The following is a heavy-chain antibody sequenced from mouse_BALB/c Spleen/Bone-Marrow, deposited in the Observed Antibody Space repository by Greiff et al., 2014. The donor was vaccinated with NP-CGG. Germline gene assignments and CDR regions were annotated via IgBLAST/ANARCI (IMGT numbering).Heavy chain of an antibody. D-gene: IGHD2-1*01. V-gene: IGHV1S53*02. CDR3: KRSDGNYYAMDY. J-gene: IGHJ4*01. Sequence: QGQLKGAYGELGKTGGSVKKFCKAFGYTFTEHAIHWGKQKPEQGLGWIGYISPGNGDIKYNGKFKGKATLTADKSSSTAYMQLNSLTSEDSAVYFCKRSDGNYYAMDYWGQGTSVTVSS. CDR2: ISPGNGDI. CDR1: GYTFTEHA.